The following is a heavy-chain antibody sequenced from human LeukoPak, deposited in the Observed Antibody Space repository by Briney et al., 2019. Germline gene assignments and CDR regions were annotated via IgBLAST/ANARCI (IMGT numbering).Heavy chain of an antibody. CDR3: ARDGQGIVVVPAAGNWFDP. D-gene: IGHD2-2*01. CDR2: IIPILGIA. Sequence: SVKVSCKASGGTSSSYAISWVRQAPGQGLEWMGRIIPILGIANYAQKFQGRVTITADKSTSTAYMELSSLRSEDTAVYYCARDGQGIVVVPAAGNWFDPWGQGTLVTVSS. V-gene: IGHV1-69*04. J-gene: IGHJ5*02. CDR1: GGTSSSYA.